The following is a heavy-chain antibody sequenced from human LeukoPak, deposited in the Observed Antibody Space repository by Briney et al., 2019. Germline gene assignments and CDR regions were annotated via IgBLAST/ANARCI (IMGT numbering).Heavy chain of an antibody. D-gene: IGHD6-13*01. V-gene: IGHV3-23*01. J-gene: IGHJ4*02. Sequence: GGSLRLSCAASGFTFSSYAMSWVRQAPGKGLEWVSAISGSGGSTYYADAVKGRFTISRDNSKNTLYLQMNSMRAEDTAVYYCAKVLIAAAGPFDYWGQGTLVTVSS. CDR1: GFTFSSYA. CDR3: AKVLIAAAGPFDY. CDR2: ISGSGGST.